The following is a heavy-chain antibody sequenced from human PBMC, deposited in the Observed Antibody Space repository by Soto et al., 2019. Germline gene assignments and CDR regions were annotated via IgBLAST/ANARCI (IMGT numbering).Heavy chain of an antibody. D-gene: IGHD6-19*01. CDR2: IYYSGST. CDR1: GGSISSSSYY. V-gene: IGHV4-39*01. Sequence: SETLSLTCTVSGGSISSSSYYWGWIRQPPGKGLEWIGSIYYSGSTYYNPSLKSRVTISVDTSKNQFSLKLSSVTAADTAVYYCARQATSGIAVAGTNDYYYYGMDVWGQGTTVTVSS. CDR3: ARQATSGIAVAGTNDYYYYGMDV. J-gene: IGHJ6*02.